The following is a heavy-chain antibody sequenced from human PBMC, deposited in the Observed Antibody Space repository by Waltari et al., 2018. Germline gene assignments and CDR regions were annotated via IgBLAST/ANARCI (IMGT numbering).Heavy chain of an antibody. CDR3: ASGTFYPFWSGYYSGWFDS. CDR2: IYYSGSI. Sequence: QVQLQESGPGLVKPSETLSLTCTVSGGSITTYHWSWIRQPPGKGLEWIGFIYYSGSISYNPSLKSRVTISVDTSKNQFSLKLSSVTPADTAVYYCASGTFYPFWSGYYSGWFDSWGQGTQVTVSS. V-gene: IGHV4-59*01. CDR1: GGSITTYH. D-gene: IGHD3-3*01. J-gene: IGHJ5*01.